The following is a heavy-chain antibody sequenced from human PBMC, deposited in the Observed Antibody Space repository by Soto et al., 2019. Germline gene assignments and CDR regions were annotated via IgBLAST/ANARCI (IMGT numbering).Heavy chain of an antibody. Sequence: QVQLVQSGAEVTKPGASVKVSCKASGYTFTSYDINWVRQATGQGLEWMGWMNPNSGNTGYAQKFQGRVTMTRNTYISTAYRELSSMRSEDKAVYYCARGFHGSSWYREAFDPWGQGTLVTVSS. CDR2: MNPNSGNT. D-gene: IGHD6-13*01. V-gene: IGHV1-8*01. J-gene: IGHJ5*02. CDR3: ARGFHGSSWYREAFDP. CDR1: GYTFTSYD.